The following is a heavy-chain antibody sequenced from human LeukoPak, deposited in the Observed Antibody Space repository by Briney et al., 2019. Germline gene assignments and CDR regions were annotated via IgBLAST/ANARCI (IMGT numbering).Heavy chain of an antibody. CDR2: IKPDGSEK. Sequence: GGSLRLSCAASGFTFSSHWMSWVRQAPGKGLEWVASIKPDGSEKYYVDSVKGRFTISRDSAKSSLYLQINTLRAEDTAVYYCARDRGSSGWYEFDYWGQGTLVTVSS. CDR3: ARDRGSSGWYEFDY. CDR1: GFTFSSHW. V-gene: IGHV3-7*01. D-gene: IGHD6-19*01. J-gene: IGHJ4*02.